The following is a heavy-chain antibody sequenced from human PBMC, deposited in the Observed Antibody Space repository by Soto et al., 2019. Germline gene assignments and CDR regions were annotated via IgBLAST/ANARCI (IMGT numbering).Heavy chain of an antibody. J-gene: IGHJ4*02. CDR1: GYTFTSYA. Sequence: GASVKVSCKASGYTFTSYAMHWVRQAPGQRLEWMGWINAGNGNTRYSQKFQGRVTTTRDTSASTAYMELSSLRSEDTAVYYCARDTAGELSFDYWGQGTLVTVSS. CDR2: INAGNGNT. D-gene: IGHD1-26*01. V-gene: IGHV1-3*01. CDR3: ARDTAGELSFDY.